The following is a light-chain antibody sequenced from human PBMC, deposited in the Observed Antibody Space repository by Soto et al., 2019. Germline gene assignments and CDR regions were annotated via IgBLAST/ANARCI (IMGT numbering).Light chain of an antibody. CDR3: LQEYGDSWT. CDR2: AAS. J-gene: IGKJ1*01. Sequence: QMTQSPSSLSASVGEKIIITCRASRDVGSDVSWYQQKPGQAPKLLIYAASNLYTGVPSRFSGSRSGTEFTLTISSLQPEDFASYYCLQEYGDSWTFGQGTKGEIE. V-gene: IGKV1-6*01. CDR1: RDVGSD.